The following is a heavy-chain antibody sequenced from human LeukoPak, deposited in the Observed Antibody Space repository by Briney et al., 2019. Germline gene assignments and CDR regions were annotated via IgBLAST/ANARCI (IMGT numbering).Heavy chain of an antibody. CDR1: GYTFTGYY. V-gene: IGHV1-2*02. J-gene: IGHJ3*02. D-gene: IGHD3-22*01. CDR3: ARALYYYDSSRRSAFDI. CDR2: INPNSGGT. Sequence: ASVKVSCKASGYTFTGYYMHWVRQAPGQGLEWMGWINPNSGGTNYAQKFQGRVTMTRDTSISTAYMELSRLRSDDTAVYYCARALYYYDSSRRSAFDIWGQGTMVTVSS.